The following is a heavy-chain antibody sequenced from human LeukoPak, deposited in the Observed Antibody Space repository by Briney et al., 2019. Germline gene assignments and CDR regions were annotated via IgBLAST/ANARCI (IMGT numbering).Heavy chain of an antibody. D-gene: IGHD2-15*01. CDR3: ARPPQRAAAYYYFYYYMDV. CDR2: INTDGSTT. V-gene: IGHV3-74*01. CDR1: GFTFSSHW. J-gene: IGHJ6*03. Sequence: GGSLRLSCAASGFTFSSHWMHWVRQAPGKGLVWVSRINTDGSTTNYADSVKGRFTISRDNAKNTLYLQMNSLRAEDTAVYYYARPPQRAAAYYYFYYYMDVWGKGTTVTISS.